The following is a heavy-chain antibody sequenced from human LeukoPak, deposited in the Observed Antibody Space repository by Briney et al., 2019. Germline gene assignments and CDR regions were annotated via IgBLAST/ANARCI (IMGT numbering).Heavy chain of an antibody. CDR1: GGTFMSYA. D-gene: IGHD3-22*01. Sequence: SVKVSCKASGGTFMSYAISWVRQAPGQGIEWMGRIIPIFGTRNYAQKFQGRVTIITDESTSTAYMELSSLRSEDTAVYYCARDTRRQSSSGYYLMDAFDIWGQGTMVTVSS. CDR2: IIPIFGTR. CDR3: ARDTRRQSSSGYYLMDAFDI. V-gene: IGHV1-69*05. J-gene: IGHJ3*02.